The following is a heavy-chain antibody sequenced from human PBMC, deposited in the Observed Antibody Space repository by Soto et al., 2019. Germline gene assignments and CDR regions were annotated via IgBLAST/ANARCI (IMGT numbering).Heavy chain of an antibody. CDR3: ARVGYSYGLMYYGMDV. V-gene: IGHV4-61*01. J-gene: IGHJ6*02. CDR1: GGSVSSGSYY. Sequence: SETLSLTCTVSGGSVSSGSYYWTWIRQPPGKGLEWIGYIYYSGSTNYNPSLKSRVTISVDTSKNQFSLKLSSVTAADTAVYYCARVGYSYGLMYYGMDVWCQGTTVT. D-gene: IGHD5-18*01. CDR2: IYYSGST.